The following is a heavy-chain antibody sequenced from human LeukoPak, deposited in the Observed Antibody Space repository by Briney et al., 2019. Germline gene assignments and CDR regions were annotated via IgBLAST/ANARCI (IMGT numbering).Heavy chain of an antibody. CDR3: ARQRDVIGPCTQ. J-gene: IGHJ4*02. D-gene: IGHD3-16*02. Sequence: SETLSLTCTVSGGSISSSSYYWGWIRQPPGKGLGWFGSIYYSGSTYYNPSLKSRVTISVDTSKNQFSLKLSSVTAADTAVYYCARQRDVIGPCTQWGQGTLVTVSS. CDR1: GGSISSSSYY. V-gene: IGHV4-39*01. CDR2: IYYSGST.